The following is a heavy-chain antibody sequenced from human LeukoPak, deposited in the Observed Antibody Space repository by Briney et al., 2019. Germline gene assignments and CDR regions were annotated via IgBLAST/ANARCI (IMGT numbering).Heavy chain of an antibody. Sequence: GGSLRLSCAASGFTFSSHWMHWVRQAPGKGLVWVSRINSDGSSTSYADSVKGRFTISRDNAKNTLYLQMNSLRAEDTAVYYCARVMIPYYYDSSGYSDAFDIWGQGTMVTVSS. CDR3: ARVMIPYYYDSSGYSDAFDI. V-gene: IGHV3-74*01. D-gene: IGHD3-22*01. J-gene: IGHJ3*02. CDR1: GFTFSSHW. CDR2: INSDGSST.